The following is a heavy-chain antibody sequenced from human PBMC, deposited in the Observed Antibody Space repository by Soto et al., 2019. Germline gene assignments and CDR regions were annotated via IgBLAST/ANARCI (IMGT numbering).Heavy chain of an antibody. CDR1: GDSISSGGYF. Sequence: SETLSLTCTVSGDSISSGGYFWNWIRHHPGKGLEWIGYIFYSGTTFYNPSLKSRLSISVDTSKNQFSLKLSSVTAADTAVYYCARVTSKHYYYYYGMDVWGQGTTVTVSS. J-gene: IGHJ6*02. V-gene: IGHV4-31*03. CDR3: ARVTSKHYYYYYGMDV. CDR2: IFYSGTT.